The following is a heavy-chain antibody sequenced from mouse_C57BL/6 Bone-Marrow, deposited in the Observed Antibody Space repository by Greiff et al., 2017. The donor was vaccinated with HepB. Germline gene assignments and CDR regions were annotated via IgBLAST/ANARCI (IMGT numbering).Heavy chain of an antibody. CDR3: TTFGGYPYYYAMDY. CDR1: GFNIKDDY. D-gene: IGHD2-2*01. V-gene: IGHV14-4*01. J-gene: IGHJ4*01. CDR2: IDPENGDT. Sequence: EVKLMESGAELVRPGASVKLSCTASGFNIKDDYMHWVKQRPEQGLEWIGWIDPENGDTEYASKFQGKATITADTSSNTAYLQLSSLTSEDTAVYYCTTFGGYPYYYAMDYWGQGTSVTVSS.